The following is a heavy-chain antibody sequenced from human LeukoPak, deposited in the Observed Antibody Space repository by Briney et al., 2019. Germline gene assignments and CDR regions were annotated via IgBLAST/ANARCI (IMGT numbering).Heavy chain of an antibody. J-gene: IGHJ4*02. CDR2: IIPIFGTA. CDR3: ARVREACNTHSCPLDY. V-gene: IGHV1-69*13. D-gene: IGHD2/OR15-2a*01. Sequence: AASVKVSCKASGGTFSSYAISWVRQAPGQGLEWMGGIIPIFGTANYAQKFQGRVTITADESTSTACMELSSLRSEDTAVYFCARVREACNTHSCPLDYWGPGTLVTVSS. CDR1: GGTFSSYA.